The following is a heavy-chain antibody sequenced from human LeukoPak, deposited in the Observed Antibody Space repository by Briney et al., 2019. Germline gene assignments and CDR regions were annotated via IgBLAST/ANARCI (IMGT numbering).Heavy chain of an antibody. CDR3: ARGYCSGGSCYSAWFDP. Sequence: PGGSLRLACAASGFNVSSNYMSWVRQAPGKGLEWVSVIYSGGSTYYADSVKGRFTISRDNSKNTLYLQMNSLRAEDTAVYYCARGYCSGGSCYSAWFDPRGQGTLVTVSS. CDR1: GFNVSSNY. CDR2: IYSGGST. J-gene: IGHJ5*02. D-gene: IGHD2-15*01. V-gene: IGHV3-53*01.